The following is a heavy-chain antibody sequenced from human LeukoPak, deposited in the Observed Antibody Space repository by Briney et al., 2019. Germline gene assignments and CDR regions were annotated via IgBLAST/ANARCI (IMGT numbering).Heavy chain of an antibody. CDR1: GYTFTNYY. J-gene: IGHJ4*02. D-gene: IGHD3-10*01. V-gene: IGHV1-2*02. Sequence: ASVKVSCKTSGYTFTNYYLHWVRQAPGQGLEWMGWINPNSGGTNYAQKFQGRVTMTRDTSISTAYMELSRLRSDDTAVYYCFATMVRGVIVDYWGQGTLVTVSS. CDR2: INPNSGGT. CDR3: FATMVRGVIVDY.